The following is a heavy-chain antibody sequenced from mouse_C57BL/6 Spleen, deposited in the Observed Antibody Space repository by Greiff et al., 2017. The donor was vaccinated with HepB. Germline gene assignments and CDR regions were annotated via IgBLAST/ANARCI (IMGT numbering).Heavy chain of an antibody. Sequence: LVESGAELVKPGASVKISCKASGYAFSSYWMNWVKQRPGKGLEWIGQIYPGDGDTNYNGKFKGKATLTADKSSSTAYMQLSSLTSEDSAVYFCARKGNPAWFAYWGQGTLVTVSA. CDR3: ARKGNPAWFAY. D-gene: IGHD2-1*01. CDR1: GYAFSSYW. CDR2: IYPGDGDT. V-gene: IGHV1-80*01. J-gene: IGHJ3*01.